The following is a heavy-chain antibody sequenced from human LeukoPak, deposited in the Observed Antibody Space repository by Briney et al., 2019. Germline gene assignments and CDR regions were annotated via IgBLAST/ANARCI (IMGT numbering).Heavy chain of an antibody. V-gene: IGHV1-8*01. Sequence: GASVKVSCKASGYTFTSYGITWVRQATGQGLEWMGWMNPNGGNTGYAQKFQGRVTITRNTSISTAYMELSSLRSEDTAVYYCARGEGETAVVNAAYYMDVWGKGTTVTVSS. CDR3: ARGEGETAVVNAAYYMDV. CDR2: MNPNGGNT. J-gene: IGHJ6*03. D-gene: IGHD3-22*01. CDR1: GYTFTSYG.